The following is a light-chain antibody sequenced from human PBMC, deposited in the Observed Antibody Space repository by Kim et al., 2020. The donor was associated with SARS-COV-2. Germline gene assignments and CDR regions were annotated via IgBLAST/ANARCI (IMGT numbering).Light chain of an antibody. V-gene: IGLV1-44*01. CDR3: AAWGDSLSGWV. CDR1: SNIASHT. Sequence: QSVLTQPPSASGTPGQRVTISCSVSSNIASHTVNWYQHLPGTAPKLLIYNNSQRPSGVPDRFSGSKSGTSASLAISGLHSEDEGDYYCAAWGDSLSGWVFGGGTQLTVL. CDR2: NNS. J-gene: IGLJ3*02.